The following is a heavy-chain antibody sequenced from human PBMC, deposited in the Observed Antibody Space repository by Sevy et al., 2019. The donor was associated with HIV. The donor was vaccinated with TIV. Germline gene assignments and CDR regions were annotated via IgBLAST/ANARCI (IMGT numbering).Heavy chain of an antibody. Sequence: GGSLRLSCAASGFTFSSYWTSWVRQAPGKGLEWVANIKQDGSEKYYVDSVKGRFTISRDNAKNSLYLQMNSLRAEDTAVYYCARAIGAASSYWGQGTLVTVSS. D-gene: IGHD6-13*01. CDR1: GFTFSSYW. CDR2: IKQDGSEK. V-gene: IGHV3-7*04. CDR3: ARAIGAASSY. J-gene: IGHJ4*02.